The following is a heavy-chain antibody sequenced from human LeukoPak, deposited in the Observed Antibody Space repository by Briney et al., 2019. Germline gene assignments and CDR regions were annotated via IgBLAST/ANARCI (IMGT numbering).Heavy chain of an antibody. CDR1: GYTFTGYY. Sequence: ASVKASCKASGYTFTGYYMHWVRQAPGQGLEWMGWINPNSGGTNYAQKFQGRVTMTRDTSISTAYMELSRLRSDDTAVYYCARDVRTYYYDSSGYGYWGQGTLVTVSS. CDR3: ARDVRTYYYDSSGYGY. D-gene: IGHD3-22*01. J-gene: IGHJ4*02. V-gene: IGHV1-2*02. CDR2: INPNSGGT.